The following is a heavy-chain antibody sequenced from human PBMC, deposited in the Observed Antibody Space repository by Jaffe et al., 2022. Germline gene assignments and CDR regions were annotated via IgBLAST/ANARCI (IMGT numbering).Heavy chain of an antibody. J-gene: IGHJ6*03. V-gene: IGHV3-48*03. Sequence: EVQLVESGGGLVQPGGSLRLSCAASGFTFSSYEMNWVRQAPGKGLEWVSYISSSGSTIYYADSVKGRFTISRDNAKNSLYLQMNSLRAEDTAVYYCARVGIVVVPAAKFRYYMDVWGKGTTVTVSS. CDR2: ISSSGSTI. CDR1: GFTFSSYE. CDR3: ARVGIVVVPAAKFRYYMDV. D-gene: IGHD2-2*03.